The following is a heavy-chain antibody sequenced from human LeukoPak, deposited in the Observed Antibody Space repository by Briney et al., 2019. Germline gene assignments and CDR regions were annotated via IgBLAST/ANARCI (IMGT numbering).Heavy chain of an antibody. CDR3: ARDPGRAGDFDY. J-gene: IGHJ4*02. D-gene: IGHD3-10*01. CDR1: GFTFSSYW. CDR2: ISEDGSEK. Sequence: GGGLRLSCAASGFTFSSYWMSWVRQAPGKGLEWVAKISEDGSEKYYVDSVEGRFTISRDNAKNSLCLQMNSLRAEDTAVYYCARDPGRAGDFDYWGQGTLVTAST. V-gene: IGHV3-7*04.